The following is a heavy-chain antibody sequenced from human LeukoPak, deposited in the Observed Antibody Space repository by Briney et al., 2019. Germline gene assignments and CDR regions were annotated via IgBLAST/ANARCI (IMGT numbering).Heavy chain of an antibody. CDR1: GFSLSRSGAG. J-gene: IGHJ4*02. CDR3: AHLKGGNGPRYFDY. Sequence: SGPTLVKPTQTLTLTCAFSGFSLSRSGAGVGWIRQPPAKALEWLTLIYWDDDKRYSPSLKSRLTITKDPAKNQVVLTMTNMDPVDTATYYCAHLKGGNGPRYFDYWGQGTLVTVSS. D-gene: IGHD1-1*01. V-gene: IGHV2-5*02. CDR2: IYWDDDK.